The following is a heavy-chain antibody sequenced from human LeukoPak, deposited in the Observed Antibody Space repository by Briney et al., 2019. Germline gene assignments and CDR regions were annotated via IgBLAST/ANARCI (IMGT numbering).Heavy chain of an antibody. V-gene: IGHV4-59*08. J-gene: IGHJ5*02. Sequence: PSETLSLTCTVSGGSISSYYWSWIRQPPGKGLEWIGYIYDSGNTNYNPSLRSRVTISVDTSKNQFSLKLTSVTAADTAIYYCARQEDCSSTSCYWGWFDPWGQGTLVTVSS. D-gene: IGHD2-2*01. CDR2: IYDSGNT. CDR3: ARQEDCSSTSCYWGWFDP. CDR1: GGSISSYY.